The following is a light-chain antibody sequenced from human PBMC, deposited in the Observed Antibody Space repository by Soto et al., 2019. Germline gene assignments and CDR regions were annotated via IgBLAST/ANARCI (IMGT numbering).Light chain of an antibody. V-gene: IGKV3-11*01. CDR1: QSVSTY. CDR2: DAS. Sequence: EGVLTQSAAPLSLFTVDRATLSCRPSQSVSTYLAWYQQKPGQTPRLLIYDASNRATGIPARFSGSGSGTNFTLTISSLEPEDFAVYYCQQRSNGPPITFGQGTLLEIK. J-gene: IGKJ5*01. CDR3: QQRSNGPPIT.